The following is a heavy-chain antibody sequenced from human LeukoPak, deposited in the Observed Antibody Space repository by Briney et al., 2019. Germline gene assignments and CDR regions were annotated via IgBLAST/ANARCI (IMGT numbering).Heavy chain of an antibody. CDR2: IYYSGTT. J-gene: IGHJ6*02. V-gene: IGHV4-59*01. CDR3: ARGWPDYYSMDI. CDR1: GGSMSSFY. Sequence: SETLSLTCTVSGGSMSSFYWSWIRQPPGKRLEWLGYIYYSGTTSYNPSLKGRVTISIDTSNNHFSLKVRSVTAGDTAMYYCARGWPDYYSMDIWGPGTTVTVSS. D-gene: IGHD2-15*01.